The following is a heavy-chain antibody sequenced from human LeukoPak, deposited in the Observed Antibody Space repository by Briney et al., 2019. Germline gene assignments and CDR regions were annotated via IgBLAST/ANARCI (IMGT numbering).Heavy chain of an antibody. Sequence: GGSLRLSCAASGSTFSSYAMSWVRQAPGKGLEWVSAISGRGGSTYYADSVKGRFTISRDNSKNTLYLQMNSLRAEDTAVYYCAKLSKGWFDPWGQGTLVTVSS. CDR3: AKLSKGWFDP. J-gene: IGHJ5*02. CDR2: ISGRGGST. CDR1: GSTFSSYA. V-gene: IGHV3-23*01.